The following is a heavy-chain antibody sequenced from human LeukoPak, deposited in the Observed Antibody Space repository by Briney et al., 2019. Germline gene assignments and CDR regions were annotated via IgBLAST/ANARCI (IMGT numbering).Heavy chain of an antibody. CDR3: ARDRGQ. J-gene: IGHJ4*02. V-gene: IGHV3-48*04. CDR1: GFIFSDYA. CDR2: VSGKSRAI. Sequence: PGGSLRLSCAASGFIFSDYAINWVRQAPGKGLEWLSFVSGKSRAIYYADSVKGRFTISRDNAKNSLYLQMNSLRAEDTAVYYCARDRGQWGQGTLVTVSS.